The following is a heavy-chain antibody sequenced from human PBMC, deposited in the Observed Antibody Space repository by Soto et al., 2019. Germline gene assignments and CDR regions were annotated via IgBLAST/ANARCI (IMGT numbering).Heavy chain of an antibody. CDR3: ARGSGGDAFDI. CDR2: TYYRSKWYN. J-gene: IGHJ3*02. Sequence: PSETLSLTCPISGDSVSPNSAPSNLIRQSPSRGLEWLGRTYYRSKWYNDYAVSVKSRITINPDTSKNQFSLQLNSVTPEGTAVYYCARGSGGDAFDIWGEGTMVTVSS. D-gene: IGHD1-26*01. V-gene: IGHV6-1*01. CDR1: GDSVSPNSAP.